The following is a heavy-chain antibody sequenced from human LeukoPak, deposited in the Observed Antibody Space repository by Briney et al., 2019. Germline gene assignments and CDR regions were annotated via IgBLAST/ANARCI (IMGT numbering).Heavy chain of an antibody. Sequence: GGSLTLSCAASGFTFNIYVMTWVRQAPGKVLEWVSAIGDRGRDTYYADPVKGRFTISRDNSKYTLYLQMNSLRAEDTAVYYCAKVGPPYSSGWSIEFDYWGRGTLVTVSS. D-gene: IGHD6-19*01. CDR1: GFTFNIYV. V-gene: IGHV3-23*01. CDR3: AKVGPPYSSGWSIEFDY. CDR2: IGDRGRDT. J-gene: IGHJ4*02.